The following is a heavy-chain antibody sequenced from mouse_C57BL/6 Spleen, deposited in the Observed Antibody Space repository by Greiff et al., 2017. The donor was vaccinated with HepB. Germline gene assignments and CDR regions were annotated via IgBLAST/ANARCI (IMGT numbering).Heavy chain of an antibody. J-gene: IGHJ2*01. V-gene: IGHV5-4*01. CDR1: GFTFSSYA. Sequence: EVKVVESGGGLVKPGGSLKLSCAASGFTFSSYAMSWVRQTPEKRLEWVATISDGGSYTYYPDNVKGRFTISRDNAKNNLYLQMSHLKSEDKAMYYCARDKLGDYFDYWGQGTTLTVSS. CDR3: ARDKLGDYFDY. D-gene: IGHD4-1*01. CDR2: ISDGGSYT.